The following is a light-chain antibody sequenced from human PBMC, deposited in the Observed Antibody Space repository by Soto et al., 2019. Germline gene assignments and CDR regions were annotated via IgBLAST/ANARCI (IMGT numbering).Light chain of an antibody. V-gene: IGKV3-11*01. Sequence: EIVLTQSPATLSLSPGERATLSCRASQSLNSYLAGFQQKPGQAPRLLIYDASNRATGIPARFSGSGSGTAFTLTISSLEPADFAVYYCQQRRDWPLTFGGGTKVEIK. CDR2: DAS. CDR3: QQRRDWPLT. CDR1: QSLNSY. J-gene: IGKJ4*01.